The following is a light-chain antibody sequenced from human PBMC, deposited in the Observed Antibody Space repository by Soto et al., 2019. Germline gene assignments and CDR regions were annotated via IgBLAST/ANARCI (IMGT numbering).Light chain of an antibody. V-gene: IGKV3-15*01. CDR1: QSVSSN. J-gene: IGKJ2*01. CDR2: GAS. Sequence: EIVMTQSPATLSVSPGERATLSCRASQSVSSNLAWYQQQPGQAPRLLIYGASTRATGIPARFSVSGSGTEFTLTISSLQFEDFAVYYCQQYNNWPYTFGQGTKLEIK. CDR3: QQYNNWPYT.